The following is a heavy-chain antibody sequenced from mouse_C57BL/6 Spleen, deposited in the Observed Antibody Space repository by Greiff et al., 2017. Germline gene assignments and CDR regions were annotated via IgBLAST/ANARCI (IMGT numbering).Heavy chain of an antibody. D-gene: IGHD3-3*01. CDR2: IYPSASET. CDR3: ARLGRDAMDD. V-gene: IGHV1-61*01. J-gene: IGHJ4*01. CDR1: GYTFTSSW. Sequence: VQLQQPGAELVRPGSSVKLSCKASGYTFTSSWMDWVKQRPGQGLEWIGNIYPSASETHSNQKFTDKATLTVEKSSSTAYMQLSSLTSEDSAVYYCARLGRDAMDDWGQGTSVTVSS.